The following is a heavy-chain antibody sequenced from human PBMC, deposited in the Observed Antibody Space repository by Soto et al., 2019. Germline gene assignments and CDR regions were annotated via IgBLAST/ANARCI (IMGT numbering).Heavy chain of an antibody. Sequence: QVQLVQCGAEVKKPGASVKVSCTTSGYTFALFDITWVRQAPGQGLEWMAWISLYKGDTKYAEKLEARVTLTRGTSTDTAYMELTSPTSEDTAEYYCARGGKYRYFDSWGQGTLVTVSS. V-gene: IGHV1-18*01. CDR3: ARGGKYRYFDS. CDR2: ISLYKGDT. CDR1: GYTFALFD. D-gene: IGHD5-18*01. J-gene: IGHJ4*02.